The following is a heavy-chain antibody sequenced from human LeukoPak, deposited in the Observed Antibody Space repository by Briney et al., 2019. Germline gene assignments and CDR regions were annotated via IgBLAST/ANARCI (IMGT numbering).Heavy chain of an antibody. D-gene: IGHD3-22*01. CDR2: ISYDGSNK. Sequence: PGGSLRLSCAASGFTFSSYAMHWVRQAPGKGLEWVAVISYDGSNKYYADSVKGRFTISRDNSKNTLYLQMNSLRAEDTAVYYCARMVVITGFDYWGQGTLVTVSS. CDR3: ARMVVITGFDY. J-gene: IGHJ4*02. V-gene: IGHV3-30-3*01. CDR1: GFTFSSYA.